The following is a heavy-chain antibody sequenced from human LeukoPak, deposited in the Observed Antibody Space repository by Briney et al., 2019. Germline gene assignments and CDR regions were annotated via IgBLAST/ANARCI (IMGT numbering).Heavy chain of an antibody. V-gene: IGHV4-34*01. CDR1: GFTFSRNW. CDR2: INHSGST. Sequence: PGGSLRLSCEASGFTFSRNWMTWVRQAPGKGLEWIGEINHSGSTNYNPSLKSRVTISVDTSKNQFSLKLSSVTAADTAVYYCARASGWYFKVWGQGTMVTVSS. D-gene: IGHD6-19*01. J-gene: IGHJ3*01. CDR3: ARASGWYFKV.